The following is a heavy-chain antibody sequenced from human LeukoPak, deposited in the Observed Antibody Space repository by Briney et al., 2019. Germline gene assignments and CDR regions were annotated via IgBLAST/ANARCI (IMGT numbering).Heavy chain of an antibody. D-gene: IGHD3-16*02. CDR3: AASPQFSNYIWGNYRYFDY. J-gene: IGHJ4*02. CDR2: IKQDGSDK. V-gene: IGHV3-7*01. Sequence: PGGSLRLSCAASGFTFSSYWMNWVRQAPGKGLEWVANIKQDGSDKNYVDSVKGRFTISRDNAKNSVYLQMNILRVEDTAVYYCAASPQFSNYIWGNYRYFDYWGQGTLVTVSS. CDR1: GFTFSSYW.